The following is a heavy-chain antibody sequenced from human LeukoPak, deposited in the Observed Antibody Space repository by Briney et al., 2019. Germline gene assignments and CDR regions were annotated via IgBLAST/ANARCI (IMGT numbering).Heavy chain of an antibody. V-gene: IGHV3-74*01. CDR1: GFTFNDYW. Sequence: PGGSLRLSCAASGFTFNDYWMHWVRQAPGQGLVWVSRINTDGSRIYYADSVKGRFTISRDNAKNSLYLQMNSLRAEDTAVYYCARDHGRSSSWQSFDYWGQGTLVTVSS. J-gene: IGHJ4*02. CDR3: ARDHGRSSSWQSFDY. CDR2: INTDGSRI. D-gene: IGHD6-13*01.